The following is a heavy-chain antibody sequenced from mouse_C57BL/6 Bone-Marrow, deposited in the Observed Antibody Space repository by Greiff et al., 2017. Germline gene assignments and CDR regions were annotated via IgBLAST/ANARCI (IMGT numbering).Heavy chain of an antibody. CDR3: ARYSLYYGSFYAMDY. V-gene: IGHV7-3*01. Sequence: EVQRVESGGGLVQPGGSLSLSCAASGFTFTDYYMSWVRQPPGKALEWLGFIRNKANGYTTEYSASVKGRFTISRDNSQSILYLQMNALRAEDSATYYCARYSLYYGSFYAMDYWGQGTSVTVSS. J-gene: IGHJ4*01. CDR1: GFTFTDYY. CDR2: IRNKANGYTT. D-gene: IGHD2-2*01.